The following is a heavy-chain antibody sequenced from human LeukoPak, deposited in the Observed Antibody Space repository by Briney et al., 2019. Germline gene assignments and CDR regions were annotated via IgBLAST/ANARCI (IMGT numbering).Heavy chain of an antibody. CDR1: GGTFSSYA. D-gene: IGHD3-3*01. CDR3: ASQGYDFWSGYYRPPYY. Sequence: SLKVSCKASGGTFSSYAISWVRQAPGQGLEWMGGIIPIFGTANYAQKFQGRVTITADESTSTAYMELSSPRSEDTAVYYCASQGYDFWSGYYRPPYYWGQGALVTVSS. V-gene: IGHV1-69*13. J-gene: IGHJ4*02. CDR2: IIPIFGTA.